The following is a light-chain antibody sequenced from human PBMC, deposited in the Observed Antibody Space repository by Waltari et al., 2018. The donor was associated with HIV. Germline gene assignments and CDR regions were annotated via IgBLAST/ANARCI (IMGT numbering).Light chain of an antibody. Sequence: QSVLTQPPSVSGAPGQRVTISCTGIPSNMGPDYDVHWYQQLPGTAPKLLIFLTDRRPPGVPDRFSGSKSGSSASLAITGLQADDEATYYCQSYDTSLSGWGIFGGGTKVTVL. J-gene: IGLJ2*01. V-gene: IGLV1-40*01. CDR2: LTD. CDR1: PSNMGPDYD. CDR3: QSYDTSLSGWGI.